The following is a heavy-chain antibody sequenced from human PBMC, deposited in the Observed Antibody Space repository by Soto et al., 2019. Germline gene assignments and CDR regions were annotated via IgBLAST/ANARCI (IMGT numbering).Heavy chain of an antibody. J-gene: IGHJ4*02. CDR3: AREGPAVVVPAPGGYSSSSFDY. CDR1: GGSISSYY. Sequence: SETLSLTCTVSGGSISSYYWSWIRQPAGKGLEWIGRIYTSGSTNYSPSLKSRVTMSVDTSKNQFSLKLSSVTAADTAVYYCAREGPAVVVPAPGGYSSSSFDYWGQGTLVTVSS. D-gene: IGHD2-2*01. V-gene: IGHV4-4*07. CDR2: IYTSGST.